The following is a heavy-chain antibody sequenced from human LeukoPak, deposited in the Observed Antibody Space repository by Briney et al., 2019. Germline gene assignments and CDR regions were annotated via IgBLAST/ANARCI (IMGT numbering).Heavy chain of an antibody. V-gene: IGHV3-7*01. CDR3: AKDWWEWELPKTDSSIDY. D-gene: IGHD1-26*01. Sequence: GGSLRLSCAASGFTFSSYWMSWVRQAPGKGLEWVANIKQDGSEKYYVDSAKGRFTISRDNSKNTLYLQMNSLRAEDTAVYYCAKDWWEWELPKTDSSIDYWGQGTLVTVSS. CDR2: IKQDGSEK. J-gene: IGHJ4*02. CDR1: GFTFSSYW.